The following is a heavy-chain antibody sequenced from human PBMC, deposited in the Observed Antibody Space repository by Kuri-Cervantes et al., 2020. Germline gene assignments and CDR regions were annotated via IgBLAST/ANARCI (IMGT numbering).Heavy chain of an antibody. CDR2: IGTAGDT. D-gene: IGHD3-22*01. V-gene: IGHV3-13*01. CDR1: GFTFSSYD. CDR3: ARELSDYDSYGWYLDL. Sequence: GESLKISCAASGFTFSSYDMHWVRRATGKGLEWVSAIGTAGDTYYPGSVKGRFTISRDNAKNSLYLQMNSLRAGDTAVYYCARELSDYDSYGWYLDLWGRGTLVTVSS. J-gene: IGHJ2*01.